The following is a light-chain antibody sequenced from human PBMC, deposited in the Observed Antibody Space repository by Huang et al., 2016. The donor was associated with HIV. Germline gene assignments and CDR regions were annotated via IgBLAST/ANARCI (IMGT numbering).Light chain of an antibody. CDR3: QQYYSTRT. CDR2: CAS. Sequence: DIVMTQSPDSLAVSLGERATINCKSSQSVLYSSNNKNYLAWYQQKPGQPPKLLIYCASTRESGVPDRFSGSGSGTDFTLTISSLQAEYVAVYYCQQYYSTRTFGQGTKVEIK. J-gene: IGKJ1*01. CDR1: QSVLYSSNNKNY. V-gene: IGKV4-1*01.